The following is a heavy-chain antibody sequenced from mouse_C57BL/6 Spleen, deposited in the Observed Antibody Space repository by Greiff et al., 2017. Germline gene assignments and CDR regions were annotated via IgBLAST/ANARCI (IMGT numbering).Heavy chain of an antibody. CDR2: IFPGSGST. Sequence: QVQLQQSGAELMKPGASVKLSCKATGYTFTGYWIEWVKQRPGHGLEWIGEIFPGSGSTNYNEKFKGKATFTADTSSNTAYMQLSSLTTEDSAIYYVARGGYSGTYYYPLDYWGQGTSVTVSS. CDR1: GYTFTGYW. CDR3: ARGGYSGTYYYPLDY. V-gene: IGHV1-9*01. J-gene: IGHJ4*01. D-gene: IGHD1-3*01.